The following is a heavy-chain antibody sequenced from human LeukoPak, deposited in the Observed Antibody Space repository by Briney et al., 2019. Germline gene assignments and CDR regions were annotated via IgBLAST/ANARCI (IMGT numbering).Heavy chain of an antibody. D-gene: IGHD5-12*01. CDR1: GGSVSSGSYY. CDR2: IVHSGST. CDR3: GRNGGYAIDF. Sequence: SSETLSLTCTVSGGSVSSGSYYWSKVRKPTGKGLEWIGEIVHSGSTNCNPSLKSRVTISVGKSKSQISLNLNSVTAADTAICYCGRNGGYAIDFWGQGFLDTVAS. J-gene: IGHJ4*02. V-gene: IGHV4-61*10.